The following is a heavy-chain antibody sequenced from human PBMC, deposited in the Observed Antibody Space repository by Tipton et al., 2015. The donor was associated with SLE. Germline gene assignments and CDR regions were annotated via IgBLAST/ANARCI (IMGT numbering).Heavy chain of an antibody. CDR2: ISSSSSTI. CDR1: GFTFSSYS. D-gene: IGHD6-25*01. CDR3: ATESGSRAFDI. Sequence: SLRLSCAASGFTFSSYSMNWVRQAPGKGLEWVSYISSSSSTIYYADSVKGRFTISRDNAKNSLYLQMNSLRAEDTAVYYCATESGSRAFDIWGQGTMVTVSS. V-gene: IGHV3-48*01. J-gene: IGHJ3*02.